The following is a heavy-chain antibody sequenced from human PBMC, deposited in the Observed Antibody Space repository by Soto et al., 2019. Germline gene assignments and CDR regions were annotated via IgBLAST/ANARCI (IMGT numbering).Heavy chain of an antibody. D-gene: IGHD3-3*01. Sequence: PSETLSLTCAVYGGSFSGYDWSWIRQPPGKGLECIWEINHSGSANYNPSLKSRVTISVDTSKNQFSLKLSSVTAADTAVYHCARGARRGITIFGVALWWFEPWGKGTTVTVSS. CDR3: ARGARRGITIFGVALWWFEP. J-gene: IGHJ5*02. CDR1: GGSFSGYD. V-gene: IGHV4-34*01. CDR2: INHSGSA.